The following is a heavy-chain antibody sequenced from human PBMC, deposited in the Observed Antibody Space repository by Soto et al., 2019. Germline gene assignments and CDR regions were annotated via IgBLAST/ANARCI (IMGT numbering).Heavy chain of an antibody. J-gene: IGHJ6*02. CDR2: ISYDGSNK. CDR1: GFTFSSYA. D-gene: IGHD4-4*01. CDR3: VRVAVTTVTTHYGMDV. V-gene: IGHV3-30-3*01. Sequence: QVQLVESGGGVVQPGRSLRLSCAASGFTFSSYAMHWVRQAPGKGLEWVAVISYDGSNKYYADSVKGRFTISRDNSKNTLYLQMNSLRAEDTAVYYCVRVAVTTVTTHYGMDVWGQGTTVTVSS.